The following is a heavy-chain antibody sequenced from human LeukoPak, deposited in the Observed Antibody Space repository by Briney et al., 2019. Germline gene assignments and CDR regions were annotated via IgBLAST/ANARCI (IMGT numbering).Heavy chain of an antibody. CDR3: AKGGGYFDY. Sequence: PGGSLRLSCVASGFTFSNHGMHWVRQAPGKGPEWLAVIWYDGSNKYYADSVKGRFTISRDNSKNTLYLQMNSLRAEDTAVYYCAKGGGYFDYWGQGTLATVSS. CDR1: GFTFSNHG. J-gene: IGHJ4*02. V-gene: IGHV3-33*06. D-gene: IGHD3-16*01. CDR2: IWYDGSNK.